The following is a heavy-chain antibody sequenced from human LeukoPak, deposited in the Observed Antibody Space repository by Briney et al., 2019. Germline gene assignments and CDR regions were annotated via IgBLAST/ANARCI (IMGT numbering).Heavy chain of an antibody. V-gene: IGHV4-59*01. Sequence: SETLSLTCTVSGGSISSYYWSWIRQPPGKGLEWIGYIYYSGSTNYNPSLKSRVTISVDTSKNQFSLKLSSVTAADTAVYYCARLGALYDSSGYYTNPLFDYWGQGTLVTVSS. CDR2: IYYSGST. D-gene: IGHD3-22*01. J-gene: IGHJ4*02. CDR3: ARLGALYDSSGYYTNPLFDY. CDR1: GGSISSYY.